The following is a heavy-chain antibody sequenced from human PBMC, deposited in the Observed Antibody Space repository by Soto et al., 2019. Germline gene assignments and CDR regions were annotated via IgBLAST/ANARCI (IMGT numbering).Heavy chain of an antibody. CDR2: IYYSGST. J-gene: IGHJ5*02. D-gene: IGHD3-3*01. CDR3: ARSVFP. Sequence: QVQRQESGPGLVEPSQTLSLTCTVSGGSISSGGYYWTWIRQHPGKCLEWIEYIYYSGSTYYNPALKTPVTITVATPKDQITLKLGSMTAAYSAVYQWARSVFPWGQGTLVTVSS. CDR1: GGSISSGGYY. V-gene: IGHV4-31*01.